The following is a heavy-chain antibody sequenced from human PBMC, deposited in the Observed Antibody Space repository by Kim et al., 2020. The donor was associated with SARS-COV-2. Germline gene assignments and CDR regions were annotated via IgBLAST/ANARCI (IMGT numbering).Heavy chain of an antibody. Sequence: ASVKVSCKTSDYSYSGSGFSWVRQAPGQGLEWMGWINTRKGDTNYVQKFQDRVTMTTGSSTTTAYTELRNLKSDDTAVYYCVWRTWGGVNDYWGPGTLVT. CDR2: INTRKGDT. D-gene: IGHD3-10*01. V-gene: IGHV1-18*01. J-gene: IGHJ4*02. CDR1: DYSYSGSG. CDR3: VWRTWGGVNDY.